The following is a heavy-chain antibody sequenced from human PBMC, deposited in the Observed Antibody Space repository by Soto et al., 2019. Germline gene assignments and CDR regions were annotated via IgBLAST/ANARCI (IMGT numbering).Heavy chain of an antibody. Sequence: GGSLRLSCAASGFTFSSYDMHWVRQATGKGLEWVSAIGTAGVTYYPGSVKGRFTISRENAKNSLYLQMNSLRAGDTAVYYCARGGGGSSSWNPDGDAFDIWGQGTMVTVS. CDR2: IGTAGVT. CDR3: ARGGGGSSSWNPDGDAFDI. V-gene: IGHV3-13*01. D-gene: IGHD6-13*01. J-gene: IGHJ3*02. CDR1: GFTFSSYD.